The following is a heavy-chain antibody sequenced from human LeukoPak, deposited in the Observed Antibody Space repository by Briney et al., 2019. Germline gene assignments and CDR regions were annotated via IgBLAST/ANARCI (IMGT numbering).Heavy chain of an antibody. CDR3: TRGLLPHSFDI. D-gene: IGHD2-21*01. V-gene: IGHV4-34*01. CDR1: GGSFSGYY. J-gene: IGHJ3*02. Sequence: SETLSLTCAVYGGSFSGYYWSWIRQPPGKGLEWIGEINHSGSTNYNPSLKSRVTISVDTSKNQFSLKLSSVTAADTAVYYCTRGLLPHSFDIWGQGTMVTFSS. CDR2: INHSGST.